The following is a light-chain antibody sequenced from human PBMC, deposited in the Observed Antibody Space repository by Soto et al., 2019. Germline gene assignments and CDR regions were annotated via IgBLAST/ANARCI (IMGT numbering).Light chain of an antibody. CDR2: GAS. Sequence: EIVLTQSPGTLSLSPGERATLSCRASQSVSSSYLAWYQQKPGQAPRLLIYGASIRATGIPARFSGSGSGTDFTLTISRLEPEDFAVYYCHQYDSWTFGQGTKVDIK. V-gene: IGKV3-20*01. CDR1: QSVSSSY. CDR3: HQYDSWT. J-gene: IGKJ1*01.